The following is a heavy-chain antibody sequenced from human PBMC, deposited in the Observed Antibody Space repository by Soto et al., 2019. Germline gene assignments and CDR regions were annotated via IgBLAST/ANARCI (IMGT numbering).Heavy chain of an antibody. CDR1: GGSISSYY. D-gene: IGHD1-20*01. Sequence: SETLSLTCTVSGGSISSYYWSWIRQPPGKGLEWIGYIYYSGSTNYNPSLKSRVTISVDTSKNQFSLKLSSVTAADTAVYYCARFKTSYNWNLDYWGQGTLVTVSS. CDR3: ARFKTSYNWNLDY. V-gene: IGHV4-59*01. J-gene: IGHJ4*02. CDR2: IYYSGST.